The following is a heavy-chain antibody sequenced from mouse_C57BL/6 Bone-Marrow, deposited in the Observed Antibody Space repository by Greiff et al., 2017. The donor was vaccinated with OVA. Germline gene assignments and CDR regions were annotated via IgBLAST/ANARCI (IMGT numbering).Heavy chain of an antibody. CDR2: IHPNSGST. J-gene: IGHJ1*03. CDR1: GYTFTSYW. V-gene: IGHV1-64*01. Sequence: VQLQQPGAELVKPGASVKLSCKASGYTFTSYWMHWVKQRPGQGLEWIGMIHPNSGSTNYNEKFKSKATLTVDKSSSTAYMQLSSLTSEDSAVYYCARSGHYYGSSHWYFDVWGTWTTVTVSS. D-gene: IGHD1-1*01. CDR3: ARSGHYYGSSHWYFDV.